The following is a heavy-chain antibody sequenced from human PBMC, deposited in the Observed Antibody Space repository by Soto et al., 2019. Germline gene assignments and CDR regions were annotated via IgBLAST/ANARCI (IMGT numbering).Heavy chain of an antibody. J-gene: IGHJ3*02. CDR3: ARGYRGYDSSGYRAFDI. CDR2: ISAYNGNT. D-gene: IGHD3-22*01. CDR1: GFTFTYYY. Sequence: ASVKVSCKTSGFTFTYYYLHWVRQAPGQGREWMGWISAYNGNTNYAQKLQGRVTMTTDTSTSTAYMELRSLRSDDTAVYYCARGYRGYDSSGYRAFDIWGQGTMVTVSS. V-gene: IGHV1-18*04.